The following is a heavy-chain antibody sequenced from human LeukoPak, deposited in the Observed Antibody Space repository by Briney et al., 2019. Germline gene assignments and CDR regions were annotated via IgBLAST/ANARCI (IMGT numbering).Heavy chain of an antibody. CDR1: GYTFTDYY. V-gene: IGHV1-2*02. Sequence: ASVKVSCKASGYTFTDYYLHWVRQAPGQGLEWMGWINPNSGGTNYAQKFQGRVTLTRDTSMSTAYMEISRLTSDDTAVYYCARDNLEASWGSPGDYWGQGTLVTVSS. J-gene: IGHJ4*02. CDR2: INPNSGGT. D-gene: IGHD2-2*01. CDR3: ARDNLEASWGSPGDY.